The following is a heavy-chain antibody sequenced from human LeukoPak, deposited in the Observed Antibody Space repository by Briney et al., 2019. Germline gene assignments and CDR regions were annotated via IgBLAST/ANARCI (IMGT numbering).Heavy chain of an antibody. V-gene: IGHV1-2*02. Sequence: ASVKVSCKASGYTFTGCYMHWVRQAPGQGLEWMGWINPNSGGTNYAQKFQGRVTMTRDTSISTAYMELSRLRSDDTAVYYCARPAVPAATNWFDPWGQGTLVTVSS. CDR1: GYTFTGCY. CDR2: INPNSGGT. CDR3: ARPAVPAATNWFDP. J-gene: IGHJ5*02. D-gene: IGHD2-2*01.